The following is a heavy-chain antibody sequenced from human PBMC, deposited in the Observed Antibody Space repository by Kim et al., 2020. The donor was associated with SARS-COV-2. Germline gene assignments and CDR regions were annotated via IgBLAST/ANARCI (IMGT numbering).Heavy chain of an antibody. D-gene: IGHD6-19*01. CDR3: ARDKQGEQGLRSPWGWFDP. J-gene: IGHJ5*02. Sequence: ASVKVSCKASGYTFTGYYMHWVRQAPGQGLEWMGWINPNSGGTNYAQKFQGRVTMTRDTSISTAYMELSRLRSDDTAVYYCARDKQGEQGLRSPWGWFDPWGQGTLVTVSS. CDR2: INPNSGGT. V-gene: IGHV1-2*02. CDR1: GYTFTGYY.